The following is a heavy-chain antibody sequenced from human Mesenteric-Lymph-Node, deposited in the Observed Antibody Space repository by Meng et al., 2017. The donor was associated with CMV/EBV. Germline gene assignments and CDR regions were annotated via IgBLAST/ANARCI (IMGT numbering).Heavy chain of an antibody. CDR2: ISGSGGST. CDR3: AKDIPEGYFDY. CDR1: GFTFSSYA. J-gene: IGHJ4*02. Sequence: GESLKISCAASGFTFSSYAMSWVRQAPGKGLEWVSAISGSGGSTYYADSVKGRFTISRDNSKNTLYLQMNSLRAEDTAVYYCAKDIPEGYFDYWGQGALVTVSS. V-gene: IGHV3-23*01.